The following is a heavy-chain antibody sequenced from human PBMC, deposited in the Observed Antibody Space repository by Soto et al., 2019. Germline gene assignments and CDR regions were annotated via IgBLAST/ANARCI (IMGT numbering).Heavy chain of an antibody. CDR3: ARGSLGYCSSTSCYVYYYYYYGMDV. D-gene: IGHD2-2*01. J-gene: IGHJ6*02. Sequence: QVQLQQWGAGLLKPSETLSLTCAVYGGSFSGYYWSWIRQPPGKGLEWIGEINHSGSTNYNPSLKSRVTISVDTSKNQFSLKLSSVTAADTAVYYCARGSLGYCSSTSCYVYYYYYYGMDVWGQGTTVTVSS. CDR1: GGSFSGYY. CDR2: INHSGST. V-gene: IGHV4-34*01.